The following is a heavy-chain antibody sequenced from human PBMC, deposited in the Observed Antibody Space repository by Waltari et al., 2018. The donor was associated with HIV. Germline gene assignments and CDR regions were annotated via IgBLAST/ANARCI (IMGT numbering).Heavy chain of an antibody. CDR1: DGSVRSGSNY. Sequence: QVQLQESGPGLVKPSETLSLTCPVSDGSVRSGSNYWSWILQPPGKGLEWIGDIYYSGRTNYNPSRKSRVTISVDTSKNQFSLKLSSVTAADTAVYDCARKYDSDAFDIWGQGKMVTVSS. CDR3: ARKYDSDAFDI. J-gene: IGHJ3*02. CDR2: IYYSGRT. D-gene: IGHD3-16*01. V-gene: IGHV4-61*01.